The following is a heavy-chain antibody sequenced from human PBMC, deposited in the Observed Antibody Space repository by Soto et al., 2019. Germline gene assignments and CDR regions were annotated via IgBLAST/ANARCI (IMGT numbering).Heavy chain of an antibody. CDR1: GGCISSSSYS. D-gene: IGHD3-10*01. J-gene: IGHJ6*02. CDR3: ARGVSTMVRGVILYYYYYYGMDV. V-gene: IGHV4-39*01. CDR2: IYYSGST. Sequence: PSETLSLTCTVSGGCISSSSYSWGWIRQPPGQGLEWIGSIYYSGSTYYNPSLKSRVTISVDTSKNQFSLKLSSVTAADTAVYYCARGVSTMVRGVILYYYYYYGMDVWGQGTTVTVSS.